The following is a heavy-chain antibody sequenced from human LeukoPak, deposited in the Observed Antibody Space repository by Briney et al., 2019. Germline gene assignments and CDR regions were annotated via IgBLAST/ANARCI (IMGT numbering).Heavy chain of an antibody. J-gene: IGHJ5*02. CDR2: MNPNSGGT. D-gene: IGHD3-16*02. CDR3: ARDKLGLGELSLYDQ. V-gene: IGHV1-2*02. CDR1: GYTLTGYY. Sequence: SVKVSCKASGYTLTGYYMHWVRQAPGQGLEWMGWMNPNSGGTKSAQKFQGRVTMTRDTSISTAYMELSRLTSDDTAMYYCARDKLGLGELSLYDQWGQGTLVTVSP.